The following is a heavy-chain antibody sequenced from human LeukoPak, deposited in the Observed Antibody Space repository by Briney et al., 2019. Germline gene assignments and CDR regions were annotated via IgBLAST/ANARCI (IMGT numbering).Heavy chain of an antibody. V-gene: IGHV4-34*10. J-gene: IGHJ4*02. CDR3: ARIRCGQTQHRCYNY. D-gene: IGHD3-16*02. Sequence: PSETLSLTCDVHGVSITGYYWSWIRQSPREALEWIGEIDPSGYTIYNPSLKSRVTMSVDTAKKQLSLSLTSLTAADTAIYYCARIRCGQTQHRCYNYWGRGALVTVSS. CDR1: GVSITGYY. CDR2: IDPSGYT.